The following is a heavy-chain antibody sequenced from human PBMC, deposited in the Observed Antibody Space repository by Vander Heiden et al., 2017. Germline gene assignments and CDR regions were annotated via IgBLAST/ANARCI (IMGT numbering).Heavy chain of an antibody. CDR2: ISYDGSKK. CDR1: GFTFSSYG. CDR3: AKMATTHMDY. J-gene: IGHJ4*02. Sequence: QVQLVESGGGVVQPGRSLRLSCAASGFTFSSYGMHWVRQAPGKGLEWVAVISYDGSKKYDADSVKGRFTISRDNSKNTLYLKMNSLRAEDTAVYYCAKMATTHMDYWGQGTLVTVSS. D-gene: IGHD5-12*01. V-gene: IGHV3-30*18.